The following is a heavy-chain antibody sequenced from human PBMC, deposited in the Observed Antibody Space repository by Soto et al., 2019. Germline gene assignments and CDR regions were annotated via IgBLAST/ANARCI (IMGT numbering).Heavy chain of an antibody. CDR2: IKLDGSET. J-gene: IGHJ3*01. V-gene: IGHV3-7*01. D-gene: IGHD3-3*01. CDR3: ARRFCRALPCKGNDGFDV. CDR1: GFSFSSYS. Sequence: GGSLRLSCAASGFSFSSYSMSWVRQAPGKGLEWVAHIKLDGSETHYVGSVKGRFTISRDNSKSTQFLQMNSLRAEDTAVYYCARRFCRALPCKGNDGFDVWGQGTTVTVSS.